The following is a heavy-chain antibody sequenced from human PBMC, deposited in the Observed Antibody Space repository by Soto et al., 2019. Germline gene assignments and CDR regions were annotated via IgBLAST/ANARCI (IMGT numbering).Heavy chain of an antibody. J-gene: IGHJ5*02. CDR1: GGSISSYY. CDR3: ARVLFGRGNWFDP. D-gene: IGHD3-3*01. CDR2: IYYSGSS. V-gene: IGHV4-59*01. Sequence: SETLSLTCTVSGGSISSYYWSWIRQPPGKGLEWIGYIYYSGSSNYNPSLKSRVTISVDTSKNQFSLKLSSVTAADTAVYYCARVLFGRGNWFDPWGQGTLVTVS.